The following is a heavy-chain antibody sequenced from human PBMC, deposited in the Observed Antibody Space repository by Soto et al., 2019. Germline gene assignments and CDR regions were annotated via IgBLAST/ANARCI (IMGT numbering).Heavy chain of an antibody. Sequence: PSETLSLTCTVSGGSVSSGSYYWSWIRQPPGKGLEWIGYIYYSGSTNYNPSLKSRVTISVDTSKNQFSLKLSSVTAADTAVYYCAQDLFYWGQGTLVTVSS. CDR1: GGSVSSGSYY. J-gene: IGHJ4*02. CDR2: IYYSGST. V-gene: IGHV4-61*01. CDR3: AQDLFY.